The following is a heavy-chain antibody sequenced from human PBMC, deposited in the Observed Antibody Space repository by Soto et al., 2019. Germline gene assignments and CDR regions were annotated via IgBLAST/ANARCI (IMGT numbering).Heavy chain of an antibody. CDR2: IRSKAFGGTT. D-gene: IGHD3-10*01. CDR3: SRDGSGSYTSRRAFDI. V-gene: IGHV3-49*03. Sequence: GGSLRLSCTGSDFPFSDYAMNWFRQAPGEGLEWVGLIRSKAFGGTTEDAASLKGRFTISRDDSKSIAYLHMTSLKTEDTAVYYCSRDGSGSYTSRRAFDIWGQGTMVTVSS. J-gene: IGHJ3*02. CDR1: DFPFSDYA.